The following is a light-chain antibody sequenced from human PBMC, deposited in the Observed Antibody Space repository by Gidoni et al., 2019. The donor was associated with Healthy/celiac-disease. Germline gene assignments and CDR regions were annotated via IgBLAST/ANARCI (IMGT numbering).Light chain of an antibody. CDR2: LGS. J-gene: IGKJ2*01. V-gene: IGKV2-28*01. CDR1: QSLLHSNGYNY. Sequence: DNVMPQSPLSLPVTPGEPASISCRSSQSLLHSNGYNYLDWYLQKPGQSPQLLIYLGSNRASGVPDRFSGSGSGTDFTLKISRVEAEDVGVYYCMQALQTPNTFXHXTKLEIK. CDR3: MQALQTPNT.